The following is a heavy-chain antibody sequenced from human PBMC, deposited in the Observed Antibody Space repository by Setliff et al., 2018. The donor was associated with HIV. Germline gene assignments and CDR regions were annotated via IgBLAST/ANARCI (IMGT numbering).Heavy chain of an antibody. CDR3: ARVASYDFWSGYLHYFDY. CDR2: INRGGST. CDR1: GGSFSGYY. Sequence: SETLSLTCAVYGGSFSGYYWSWIRQPPGKGLEWIGEINRGGSTDSNPSLKSRVTISVDTSKNQFSLNLTSVTAADTAVYYCARVASYDFWSGYLHYFDYWGQGTPVTVSS. J-gene: IGHJ4*02. V-gene: IGHV4-34*01. D-gene: IGHD3-3*01.